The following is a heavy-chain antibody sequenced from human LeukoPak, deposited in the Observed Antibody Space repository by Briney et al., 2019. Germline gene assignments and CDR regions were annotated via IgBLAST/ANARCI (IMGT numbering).Heavy chain of an antibody. J-gene: IGHJ4*02. CDR1: GFTFGDYY. CDR3: ARIAAAGPFDY. Sequence: GGSLRLSCAASGFTFGDYYMSWIRQAPGKGLEWVSYISSSSSYTNYADSVKGRFTISRDNAKNSLYLQMNSLRAEDTAVYYCARIAAAGPFDYWGQGTLVTVSS. V-gene: IGHV3-11*06. CDR2: ISSSSSYT. D-gene: IGHD6-13*01.